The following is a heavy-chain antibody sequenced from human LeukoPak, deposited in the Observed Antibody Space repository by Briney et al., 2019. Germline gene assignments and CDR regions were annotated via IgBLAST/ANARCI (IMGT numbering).Heavy chain of an antibody. J-gene: IGHJ4*02. CDR3: AKSGYNRFDY. V-gene: IGHV3-23*01. D-gene: IGHD5-24*01. CDR1: GFTFSNHG. Sequence: GGSLRLSCAASGFTFSNHGMNWVRQAPGKGLEWVSGISPSGDITYYADPVKGRFTISRDNSKSTLYLQINSLRAEDTAVYYCAKSGYNRFDYWGQGTLVTVSS. CDR2: ISPSGDIT.